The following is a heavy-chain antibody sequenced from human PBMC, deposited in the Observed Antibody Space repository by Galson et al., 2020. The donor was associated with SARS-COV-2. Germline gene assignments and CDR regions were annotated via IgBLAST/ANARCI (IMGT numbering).Heavy chain of an antibody. Sequence: SETLSITCPVSGGSISSSSYYWGWIRQPPGKGLEWIGSIYYSGSTYYNPSLKSRVTISVDTSKNQFSLKLSSVTAADTAVYYCARGALSGTLDYFDYWGQGTLVTVSS. D-gene: IGHD6-13*01. V-gene: IGHV4-39*07. J-gene: IGHJ4*02. CDR2: IYYSGST. CDR1: GGSISSSSYY. CDR3: ARGALSGTLDYFDY.